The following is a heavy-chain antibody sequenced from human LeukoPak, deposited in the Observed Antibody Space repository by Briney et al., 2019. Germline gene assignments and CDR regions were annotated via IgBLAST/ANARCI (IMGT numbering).Heavy chain of an antibody. CDR3: AREVAGEEFDY. J-gene: IGHJ4*02. V-gene: IGHV1-46*01. CDR1: GYTFTSYY. D-gene: IGHD2-15*01. CDR2: INPSGGST. Sequence: ASVKVSCRASGYTFTSYYMHWVRQAPGQGLEWMGIINPSGGSTSYAQKFQGRVTMTRDTSTSTVYMELSSLRSEDTAVYYCAREVAGEEFDYWGQGTLVTVSS.